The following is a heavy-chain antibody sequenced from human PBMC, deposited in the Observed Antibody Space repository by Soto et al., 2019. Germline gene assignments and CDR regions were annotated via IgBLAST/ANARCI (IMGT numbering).Heavy chain of an antibody. Sequence: QVQLVQSGAEVKKPGSSVKVSCKASGGTFSSYTISWVRQAPGQGLEWMGRIIPILGIANYAQKFQLRVTMTADKSTSTAYMELSSLRSEDTAVYYCAREGDSSSWYAGWDYWGPGTLVTVSS. J-gene: IGHJ4*02. CDR3: AREGDSSSWYAGWDY. D-gene: IGHD6-13*01. V-gene: IGHV1-69*08. CDR2: IIPILGIA. CDR1: GGTFSSYT.